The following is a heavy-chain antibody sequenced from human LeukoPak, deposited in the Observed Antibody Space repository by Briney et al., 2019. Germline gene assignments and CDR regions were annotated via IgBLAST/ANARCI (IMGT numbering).Heavy chain of an antibody. V-gene: IGHV4-31*03. Sequence: SCKASGYTFTSYGISWIRQHPGKGLEWIGYIYYSGSTYYNPSLKSRVTISVDTSKNQFSLKLSSVTAADTAVYYCARSSGYDSTDFDYWGQGTLVTVSS. CDR3: ARSSGYDSTDFDY. J-gene: IGHJ4*02. CDR2: IYYSGST. D-gene: IGHD3-22*01. CDR1: GYTFTSYGI.